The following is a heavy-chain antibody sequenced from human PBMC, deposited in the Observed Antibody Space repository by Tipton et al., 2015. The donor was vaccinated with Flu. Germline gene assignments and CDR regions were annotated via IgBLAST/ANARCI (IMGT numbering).Heavy chain of an antibody. Sequence: LRLSCAVSGDSISSDFYWAWIRQFPGKGLEWIGTVSRTGSTIYNPSLKSRVTISIDTSKNQFSLNMRSVTAADMAVYYCARSTYYYGSGSSDFWGPGTLVTVSS. CDR2: VSRTGST. V-gene: IGHV4-38-2*01. CDR3: ARSTYYYGSGSSDF. CDR1: GDSISSDFY. D-gene: IGHD3-10*01. J-gene: IGHJ4*02.